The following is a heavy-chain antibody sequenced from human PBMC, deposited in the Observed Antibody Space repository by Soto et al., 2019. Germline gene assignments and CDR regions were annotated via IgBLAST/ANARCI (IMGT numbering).Heavy chain of an antibody. J-gene: IGHJ6*02. Sequence: EVQILESGGDLVQPGGSLRLSCTASGFTFSSYAMSWVRQAPGKGLEWVSNTLGDGGTTYYPDSVKGRFTISRDNSRNTLFLQMSSLRVEDTAVYYCVRRRDYYDGMDVWGQGTTVTVSS. CDR1: GFTFSSYA. CDR3: VRRRDYYDGMDV. V-gene: IGHV3-23*01. CDR2: TLGDGGTT.